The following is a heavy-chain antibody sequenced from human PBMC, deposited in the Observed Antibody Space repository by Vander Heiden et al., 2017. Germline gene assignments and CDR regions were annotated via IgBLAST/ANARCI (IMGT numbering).Heavy chain of an antibody. V-gene: IGHV3-74*01. CDR2: INSDGSTT. Sequence: EVQLVESGGGLVQPGGSLRLPCAASGFTLRSYWMHWVRQAPGKGLVWVSRINSDGSTTDYADSVKGRFTISRDNAKNTLYLQMNSLRVEDTAVYYCARVLFYDDDYWGQGTLVTVSS. CDR3: ARVLFYDDDY. CDR1: GFTLRSYW. D-gene: IGHD3-22*01. J-gene: IGHJ4*02.